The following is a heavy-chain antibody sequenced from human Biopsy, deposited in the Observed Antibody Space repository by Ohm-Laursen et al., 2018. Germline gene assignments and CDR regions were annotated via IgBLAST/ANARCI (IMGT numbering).Heavy chain of an antibody. V-gene: IGHV4-59*02. CDR3: ARDSGILNYGNFKYYHYYGMDV. D-gene: IGHD4-11*01. J-gene: IGHJ6*02. Sequence: GTLSLTCSVSGGSVSGYYWSWIRQPPGKGLEWIGHIYYSVMTNYNPSLQSRASISVDTSRNQVSLTLSSVTAADTAVYYCARDSGILNYGNFKYYHYYGMDVWGQGTKVTVSS. CDR1: GGSVSGYY. CDR2: IYYSVMT.